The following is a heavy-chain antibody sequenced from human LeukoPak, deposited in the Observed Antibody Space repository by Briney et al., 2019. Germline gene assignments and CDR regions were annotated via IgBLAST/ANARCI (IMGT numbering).Heavy chain of an antibody. J-gene: IGHJ3*02. CDR2: IYSGGST. V-gene: IGHV3-53*01. CDR3: CSNYYDSSGYYFDAFDI. CDR1: GFTFDDYA. Sequence: GGSLRLSCAASGFTFDDYAMHWVRQAPGKGLEWVSVIYSGGSTYYADSVKGRFTISRDNSKNTLYLQMNSLRAEDTAVYYCCSNYYDSSGYYFDAFDIWGQGTMVTVSS. D-gene: IGHD3-22*01.